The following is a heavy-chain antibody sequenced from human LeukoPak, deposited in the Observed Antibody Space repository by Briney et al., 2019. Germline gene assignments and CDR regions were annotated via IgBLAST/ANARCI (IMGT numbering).Heavy chain of an antibody. CDR2: IGTVGDT. D-gene: IGHD6-19*01. CDR3: ARVSSWSIDY. Sequence: GGSLRLSCAASGFTFSSYDMHWIRHVTGKGLEWVSTIGTVGDTYYPGSVKGRVTISRENAKNSLYLQMNSLRAEDTGVYYCARVSSWSIDYWGQGTLVTVSS. J-gene: IGHJ4*02. V-gene: IGHV3-13*01. CDR1: GFTFSSYD.